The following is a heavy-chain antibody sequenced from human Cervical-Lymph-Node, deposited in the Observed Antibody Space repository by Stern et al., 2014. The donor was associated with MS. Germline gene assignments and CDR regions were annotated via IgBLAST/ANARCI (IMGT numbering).Heavy chain of an antibody. CDR2: IDPKRGDT. V-gene: IGHV1-2*06. J-gene: IGHJ4*02. CDR3: ARRYSGYVMANYFDY. D-gene: IGHD5-12*01. CDR1: GYTFTDYY. Sequence: QGQLVQSGAEVKRPGASVKVSCKTSGYTFTDYYIHCVRQAPGQRLECMGRIDPKRGDTEYAQKFRGRVTMTRDTSISTTYMDLSRLRSDDTAVYYCARRYSGYVMANYFDYWGQGNLVTVSS.